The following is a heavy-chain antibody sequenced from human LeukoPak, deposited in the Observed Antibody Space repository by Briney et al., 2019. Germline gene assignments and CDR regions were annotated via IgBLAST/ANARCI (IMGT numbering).Heavy chain of an antibody. CDR3: AVPLGYCSSTSCPWAAFDI. D-gene: IGHD2-2*01. CDR2: ISGSGGST. CDR1: GFTFSSYA. V-gene: IGHV3-23*01. J-gene: IGHJ3*02. Sequence: PGGSLRLSCAASGFTFSSYAMSWVRQAPGKGLEWVSAISGSGGSTYYADSVKGRFTISRDNSKNTLYLQMNSLRAEDTAVYYCAVPLGYCSSTSCPWAAFDIWGQGTMVTVSS.